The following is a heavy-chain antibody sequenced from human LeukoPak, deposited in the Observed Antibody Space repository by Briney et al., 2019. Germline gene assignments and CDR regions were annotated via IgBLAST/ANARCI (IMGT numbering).Heavy chain of an antibody. V-gene: IGHV3-11*01. CDR3: AREGHGSGLPVNY. Sequence: LSLTCTVSGYSISSGYYWGWIRQPPGKGLEWVSYISSSGSTIYYADSVKGRFTISRDNAKNSLYLQMNSLRAEDTAVYYCAREGHGSGLPVNYWGQGTLVTVSS. CDR1: GYSISSGYY. D-gene: IGHD3-10*01. J-gene: IGHJ4*02. CDR2: ISSSGSTI.